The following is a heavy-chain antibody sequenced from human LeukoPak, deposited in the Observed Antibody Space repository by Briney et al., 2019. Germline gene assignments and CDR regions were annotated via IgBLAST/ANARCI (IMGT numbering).Heavy chain of an antibody. Sequence: GVSVTLSCAVSRFTFSSYSVRWVRQAQGKGRVGVSFTSSSSREIYHRVSGKGRFTISRDNAQNSLFLQMNSLRAEDTAVYYCARDLPAAVDWGQGTLVTVSS. D-gene: IGHD2-2*01. CDR1: RFTFSSYS. CDR3: ARDLPAAVD. J-gene: IGHJ4*02. CDR2: TSSSSREI. V-gene: IGHV3-21*01.